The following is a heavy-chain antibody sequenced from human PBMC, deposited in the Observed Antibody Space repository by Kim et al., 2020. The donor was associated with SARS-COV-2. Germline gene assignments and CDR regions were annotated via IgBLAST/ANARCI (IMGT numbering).Heavy chain of an antibody. CDR1: GFIFRNFS. J-gene: IGHJ4*02. D-gene: IGHD3-3*01. Sequence: GGSLRLSCAASGFIFRNFSMHWVRQAPGKGLEWVASITNDGTYAIYADSVRGRFTISRDYSENKLYLQMDSLSAGDTAVYYCARPSSAHFDFWCQGTMVT. CDR3: ARPSSAHFDF. CDR2: ITNDGTYA. V-gene: IGHV3-33*05.